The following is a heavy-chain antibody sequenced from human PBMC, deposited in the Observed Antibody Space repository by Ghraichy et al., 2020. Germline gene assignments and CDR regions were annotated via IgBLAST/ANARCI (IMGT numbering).Heavy chain of an antibody. CDR3: AKVVVYDSSGYYSRYFDL. V-gene: IGHV3-23*01. J-gene: IGHJ2*01. Sequence: ESLNISCAASGFTFSNSAMSWVRQAPGKGLEWVSTITGSVGSTFYGDSVRGRFTISRDNSKNTVYLQMNSLRAEDTAVYYCAKVVVYDSSGYYSRYFDLWGRGTLVTVSS. CDR1: GFTFSNSA. D-gene: IGHD3-22*01. CDR2: ITGSVGST.